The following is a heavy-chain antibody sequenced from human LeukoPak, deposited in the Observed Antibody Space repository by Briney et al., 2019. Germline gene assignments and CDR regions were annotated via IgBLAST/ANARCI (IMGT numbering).Heavy chain of an antibody. J-gene: IGHJ4*02. Sequence: SETLSLTCTVSGGSISSGSYFWTWIRQPAGKGLEWIGRINTSGSTNYNPSLKSRVTISVDTSKNQFSLKLSSVTAADTAVFYCAREGYTSSWYSGYYYFDYWGQGTLVTVS. CDR1: GGSISSGSYF. V-gene: IGHV4-61*02. CDR3: AREGYTSSWYSGYYYFDY. CDR2: INTSGST. D-gene: IGHD6-13*01.